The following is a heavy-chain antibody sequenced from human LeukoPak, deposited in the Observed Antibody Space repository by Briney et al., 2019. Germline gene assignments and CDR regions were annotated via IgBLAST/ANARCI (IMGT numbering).Heavy chain of an antibody. CDR2: IYSGGSI. V-gene: IGHV3-53*04. CDR3: ASGSRFDY. CDR1: GFTVSDNY. D-gene: IGHD5/OR15-5a*01. J-gene: IGHJ4*02. Sequence: GGALRLSCAASGFTVSDNYMSWVRQAPGKGLEWVSAIYSGGSIYYTDSVKGRFTISRHNSKNKLYLQMNSLRTEDTAVYYCASGSRFDYWGQGTLVTVSS.